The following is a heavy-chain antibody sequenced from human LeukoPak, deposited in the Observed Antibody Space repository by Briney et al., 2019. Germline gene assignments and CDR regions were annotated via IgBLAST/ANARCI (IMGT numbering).Heavy chain of an antibody. CDR2: IYSGGST. CDR1: GFTVSSNY. D-gene: IGHD3-22*01. V-gene: IGHV3-53*01. CDR3: ARDGFYYDSSGPFDY. Sequence: PGGSLRLSCAASGFTVSSNYMSWVRQAPGKGLGWVSVIYSGGSTYYADSVKGRFTISRDNSKNTLYLQMNSLRAEDTAVYYCARDGFYYDSSGPFDYWGQGTLVTVSS. J-gene: IGHJ4*02.